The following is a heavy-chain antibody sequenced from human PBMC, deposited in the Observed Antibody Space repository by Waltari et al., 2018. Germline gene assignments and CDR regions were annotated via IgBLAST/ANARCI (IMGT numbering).Heavy chain of an antibody. Sequence: EVQVVESGGGLVQPGGSLSLSCAASGFSFSNYWMLWVRQAPGKGLEWVANIKQDGREKYYVDSVRGRFSISRDNAKNSLFLQMTSLRAEDTAVYYCFASNSIDFWGQGILVTVSS. CDR1: GFSFSNYW. V-gene: IGHV3-7*01. D-gene: IGHD4-4*01. CDR3: FASNSIDF. CDR2: IKQDGREK. J-gene: IGHJ4*02.